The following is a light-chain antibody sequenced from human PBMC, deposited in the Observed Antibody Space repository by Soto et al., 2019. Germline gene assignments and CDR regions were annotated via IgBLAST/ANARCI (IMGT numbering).Light chain of an antibody. CDR2: DAS. J-gene: IGKJ4*01. Sequence: DIVLTQSPATLSLSPGERATLFCRASQSVSSYLAWYQQKPGQAPRLLIYDASNRATGIPARFTGSGSGTDFTLTLSSLEPEDFAVYYCQQRSNWPPRLTFGGGTKVEIK. CDR3: QQRSNWPPRLT. CDR1: QSVSSY. V-gene: IGKV3-11*01.